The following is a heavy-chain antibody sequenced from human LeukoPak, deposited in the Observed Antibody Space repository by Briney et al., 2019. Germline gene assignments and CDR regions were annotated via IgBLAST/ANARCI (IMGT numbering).Heavy chain of an antibody. CDR2: ISAYNGNT. J-gene: IGHJ4*02. V-gene: IGHV1-18*01. CDR1: GYTFTSYG. CDR3: ARDRGYYYDSSGYSP. Sequence: ASVKVSCKASGYTFTSYGISWVRQAPGQGLEWMGWISAYNGNTNYAQKLQGRVTMTTDTSTSTAYMELRSLRSDDTAVYYCARDRGYYYDSSGYSPRGQGTLVTASS. D-gene: IGHD3-22*01.